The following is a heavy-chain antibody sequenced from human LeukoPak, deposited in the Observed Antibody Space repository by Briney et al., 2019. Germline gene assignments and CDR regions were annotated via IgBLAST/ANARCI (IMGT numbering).Heavy chain of an antibody. D-gene: IGHD6-19*01. CDR1: GFTFTTYW. Sequence: GGSLRLSCAASGFTFTTYWMHWVRQAPGKGLVWVSHINSDGSITSYADSVKGRFTISRDNSKNTLYLQMNSLRAEDTAVYYCARGAAVAGTGYFDYWGQGTLVTVSS. CDR3: ARGAAVAGTGYFDY. CDR2: INSDGSIT. J-gene: IGHJ4*02. V-gene: IGHV3-74*01.